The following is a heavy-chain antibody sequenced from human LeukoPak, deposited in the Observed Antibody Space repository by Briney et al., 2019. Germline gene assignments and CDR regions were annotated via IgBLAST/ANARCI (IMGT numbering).Heavy chain of an antibody. CDR2: IYTSGST. J-gene: IGHJ3*02. CDR1: GGSISSYY. Sequence: SETLSLTCTVSGGSISSYYWSWIRQPAGKGLEWIGRIYTSGSTNYNPSLKSRVTMSVDTSKNQFSLKLSSVTAADTAVYYCARGGGGAVVGLDAFDIWGQGTMVTVSS. D-gene: IGHD2-21*01. CDR3: ARGGGGAVVGLDAFDI. V-gene: IGHV4-4*07.